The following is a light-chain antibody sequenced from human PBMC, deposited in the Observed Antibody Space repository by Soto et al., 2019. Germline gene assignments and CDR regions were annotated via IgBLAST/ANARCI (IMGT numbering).Light chain of an antibody. CDR2: GTS. CDR1: QAIRTE. V-gene: IGKV1-6*01. Sequence: AIQMTQSPSSLSASVGDRVIITCRASQAIRTELGWYQQRLGKAPKLLIYGTSNLQSGVPSRFSGSGSGTDFTLTINCLQPEDFATYYCLQDYSYPRTFGQGTKVDVK. CDR3: LQDYSYPRT. J-gene: IGKJ1*01.